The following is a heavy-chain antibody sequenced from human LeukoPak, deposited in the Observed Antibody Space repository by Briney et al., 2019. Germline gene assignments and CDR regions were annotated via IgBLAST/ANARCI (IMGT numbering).Heavy chain of an antibody. J-gene: IGHJ4*02. CDR3: AKGGATVTRYVDQ. CDR1: GFTFSNAW. V-gene: IGHV3-30*02. CDR2: IGSDGYSK. D-gene: IGHD4-17*01. Sequence: GGSLRLSCAASGFTFSNAWMSWVRQAPGKGLEWVAIIGSDGYSKYYGDSVKGRFTISRDNSKNAVYLQMNSLRTEDTAVYYCAKGGATVTRYVDQWGQGTLVTVSS.